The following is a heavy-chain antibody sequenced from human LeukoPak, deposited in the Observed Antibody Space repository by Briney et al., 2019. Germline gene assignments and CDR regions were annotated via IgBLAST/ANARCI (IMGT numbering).Heavy chain of an antibody. Sequence: TETLSLTCTVSGGSISSYYWSWIRIRQPAGKGLVWIGRIHSSGNTNYNPSLKGRVTMSVDTSKNQFSLSLTSVTAADTAVYSCARTTAHWYFDLWGRGTLVSVSS. CDR2: IHSSGNT. V-gene: IGHV4-4*07. CDR3: ARTTAHWYFDL. CDR1: GGSISSYY. D-gene: IGHD2-21*02. J-gene: IGHJ2*01.